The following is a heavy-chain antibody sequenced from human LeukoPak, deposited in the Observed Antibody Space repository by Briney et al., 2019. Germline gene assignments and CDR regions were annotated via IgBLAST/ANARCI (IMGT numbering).Heavy chain of an antibody. Sequence: ASVKVSCKASGFTFTSYFMHWVRLAPGQGLEWMGIINPRGGSTTYAQKFQGRVTMTRDTSTSTVYMELTSLRSGDTAVYFCAREPGGDYGSDYWGQGTLVTVSS. CDR3: AREPGGDYGSDY. CDR2: INPRGGST. CDR1: GFTFTSYF. J-gene: IGHJ4*02. V-gene: IGHV1-46*03. D-gene: IGHD3-16*01.